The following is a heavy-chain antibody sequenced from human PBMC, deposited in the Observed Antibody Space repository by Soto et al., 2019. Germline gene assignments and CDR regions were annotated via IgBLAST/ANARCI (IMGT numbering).Heavy chain of an antibody. CDR3: ARDGWGSGNEYSGY. V-gene: IGHV3-33*01. CDR2: IWYDGSNK. CDR1: GFTFRNYG. J-gene: IGHJ4*02. Sequence: QVQLVESGGGVVQPGRSLRLSCAASGFTFRNYGMHWVRQAPGKGLEWVAVIWYDGSNKYYADTVKGRFTISRDNSKNTLYLQMNSLRAEDTAVYYCARDGWGSGNEYSGYWGQGTLVTVSS. D-gene: IGHD5-12*01.